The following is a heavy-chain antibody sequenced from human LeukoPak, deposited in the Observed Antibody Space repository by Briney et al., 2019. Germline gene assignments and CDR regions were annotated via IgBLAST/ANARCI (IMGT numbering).Heavy chain of an antibody. Sequence: PSETLSLTCTVSGGSISSYYWSWIRQPPGKGLEWIGYIYYSGSTNYNPSLKSRVTISVDTSKNQFSLKLSSVTAADTAVYYCARMVRGEYPDYWGQGTLVTVSS. J-gene: IGHJ4*02. V-gene: IGHV4-59*01. CDR2: IYYSGST. D-gene: IGHD3-10*01. CDR1: GGSISSYY. CDR3: ARMVRGEYPDY.